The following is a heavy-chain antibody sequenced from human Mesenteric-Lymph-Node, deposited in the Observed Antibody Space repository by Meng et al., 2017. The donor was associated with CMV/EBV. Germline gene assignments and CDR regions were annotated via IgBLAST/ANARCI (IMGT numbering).Heavy chain of an antibody. CDR1: GFTFRSYW. D-gene: IGHD3-3*01. V-gene: IGHV3-74*01. Sequence: GGSLRLSCAASGFTFRSYWMHWVRQAPGKGLVWVSRIKSDGSSTSYADSVKGRFTISRDNAKNTLYLQMNSLRAEDTAVYYCARDATYYDFWSGYYPQGSWFDPWGQGTLVTVSS. J-gene: IGHJ5*02. CDR3: ARDATYYDFWSGYYPQGSWFDP. CDR2: IKSDGSST.